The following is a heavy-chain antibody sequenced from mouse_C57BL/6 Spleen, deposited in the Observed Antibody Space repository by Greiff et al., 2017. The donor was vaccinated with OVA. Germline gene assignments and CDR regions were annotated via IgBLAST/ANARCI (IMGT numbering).Heavy chain of an antibody. CDR1: GYTFTSYT. D-gene: IGHD2-2*01. J-gene: IGHJ1*03. V-gene: IGHV1-4*01. CDR2: INPSSGYT. Sequence: QVQLKQSGAELARPGASVKMSCKASGYTFTSYTMHWVKQRPGQGLEWIGYINPSSGYTKYNQKFKDKATLTADKSSSTAYMQLSSLTSEDSAVYYCANYGYFGYYDVWGTGTTVTVSS. CDR3: ANYGYFGYYDV.